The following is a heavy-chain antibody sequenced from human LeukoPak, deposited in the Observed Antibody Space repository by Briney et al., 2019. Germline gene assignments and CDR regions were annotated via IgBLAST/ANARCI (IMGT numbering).Heavy chain of an antibody. Sequence: GGSLRLSCTASGFAFDEHGMSWVRQVPGKGLEWVSGINWSGGSTGYADPLRGRFTISRDNAKNSLYLQMDSLRAGDTALYYCARAPITSPFYFDYWGQGTLVTVSS. CDR1: GFAFDEHG. CDR3: ARAPITSPFYFDY. D-gene: IGHD2-2*01. CDR2: INWSGGST. J-gene: IGHJ4*02. V-gene: IGHV3-20*04.